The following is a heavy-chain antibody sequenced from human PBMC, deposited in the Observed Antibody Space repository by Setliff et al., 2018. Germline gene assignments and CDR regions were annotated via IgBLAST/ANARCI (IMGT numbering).Heavy chain of an antibody. CDR3: ARLGHRGDLDY. CDR2: IYNSGST. Sequence: PSETLSLTCNVSADSISSSYDYWAWIRQPPGKGLEWIGSIYNSGSTYYNPSLKSRVSISVDTSKNQFSLKLSSVTAADTAVYYCARLGHRGDLDYWGQGTLVTVSS. J-gene: IGHJ4*02. D-gene: IGHD6-25*01. V-gene: IGHV4-39*01. CDR1: ADSISSSYDY.